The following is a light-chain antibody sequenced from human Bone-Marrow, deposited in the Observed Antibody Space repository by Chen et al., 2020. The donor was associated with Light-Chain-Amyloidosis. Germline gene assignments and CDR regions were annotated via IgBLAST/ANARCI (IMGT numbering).Light chain of an antibody. CDR3: QSYQGSSQGV. CDR1: SGSIATNY. Sequence: NFMLTQPHSVSASPGKTVIISCTRSSGSIATNYVQWYQQRPGSSPTTVIYEDDQRPSGVPDRLSGSIDRSSNSASLTISGLKTEDEADYYCQSYQGSSQGVFGGGTKLTVL. V-gene: IGLV6-57*01. CDR2: EDD. J-gene: IGLJ3*02.